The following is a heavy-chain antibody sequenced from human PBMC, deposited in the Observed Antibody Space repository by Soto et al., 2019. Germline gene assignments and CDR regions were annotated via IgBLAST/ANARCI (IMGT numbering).Heavy chain of an antibody. CDR3: AKDQKDYSGSGTYYVPYGMDV. J-gene: IGHJ6*02. V-gene: IGHV3-30*18. D-gene: IGHD3-10*01. Sequence: QVQLVESGGGVVQPGRSLRLSCVASGFTFCNFGMHWVRQAPGKGLEWVALTSFDGNKNYYADSVKGRFTLSRDNSKNTLYLQMNSLRAEDTALYFCAKDQKDYSGSGTYYVPYGMDVWGQGTTVTVSS. CDR2: TSFDGNKN. CDR1: GFTFCNFG.